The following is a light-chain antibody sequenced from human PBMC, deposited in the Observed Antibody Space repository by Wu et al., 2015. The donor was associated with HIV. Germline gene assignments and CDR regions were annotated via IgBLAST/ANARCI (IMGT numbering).Light chain of an antibody. CDR3: QHYNHWPLA. Sequence: EIVMTQSPATMSVSPGERATLSCRASQSVSGNLAWYQLKPGQAPRLLIYGATTRATGIPARFSGSGSGTEFTLTISSLQSEDLAVYYCQHYNHWPLAFGGGTKVEIK. J-gene: IGKJ4*01. CDR2: GAT. CDR1: QSVSGN. V-gene: IGKV3-15*01.